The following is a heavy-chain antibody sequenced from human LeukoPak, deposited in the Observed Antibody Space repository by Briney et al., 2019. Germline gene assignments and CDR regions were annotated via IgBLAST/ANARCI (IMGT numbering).Heavy chain of an antibody. CDR3: ARHQKSRDIVVVPAEEGFDY. CDR2: IYYSGST. D-gene: IGHD2-2*01. Sequence: SETLSLTCTVSGGSISSSSYYWGWIRQPPGKGLEWIGSIYYSGSTYYNPSLKSRVTISVDTSKNQFSLKLSSVTAADTAVYYCARHQKSRDIVVVPAEEGFDYWGQGTLVTVSS. CDR1: GGSISSSSYY. V-gene: IGHV4-39*01. J-gene: IGHJ4*02.